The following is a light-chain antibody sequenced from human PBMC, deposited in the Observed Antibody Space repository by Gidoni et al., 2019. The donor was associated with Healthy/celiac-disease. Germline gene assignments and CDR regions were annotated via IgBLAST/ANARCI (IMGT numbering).Light chain of an antibody. CDR2: GAS. V-gene: IGKV3-15*01. CDR3: QQYNNWPDT. Sequence: EIVMTQSPATLSVSPGERATLSCRASQSVSSNLAWDQQKPGQAPRLLIYGASTRATGIPARCSGSGSGTEFTLTISSLQYEDFAVYYFQQYNNWPDTVGQGTKLEI. CDR1: QSVSSN. J-gene: IGKJ2*01.